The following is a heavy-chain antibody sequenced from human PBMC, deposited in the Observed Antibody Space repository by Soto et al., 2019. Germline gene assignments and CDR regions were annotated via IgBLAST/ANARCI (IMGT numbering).Heavy chain of an antibody. J-gene: IGHJ6*02. Sequence: KPSETLSLTCAVYGGSFSCYYWSWIRQPPGKGLEWIGEINHSGSTNYNPSLKSRVTISVDTSKNQFSLKLSSVTAADTAVYYCAXVEIVPAARGYYYGMDVWGQGTTVTVSS. CDR2: INHSGST. CDR3: AXVEIVPAARGYYYGMDV. D-gene: IGHD2-2*01. CDR1: GGSFSCYY. V-gene: IGHV4-34*01.